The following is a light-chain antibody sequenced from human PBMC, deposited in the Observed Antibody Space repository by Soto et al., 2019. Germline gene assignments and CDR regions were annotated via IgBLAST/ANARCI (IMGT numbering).Light chain of an antibody. CDR3: QQIHSTSSYT. J-gene: IGKJ2*01. V-gene: IGKV1-39*01. CDR2: AAS. CDR1: QNIRNY. Sequence: DIQMTQSPSPLSASVGDRVTITCRASQNIRNYLNWYQQRPGKTPNLLVYAASNLRSGVPSRFSGSGSGTDFTLTISSLQPEDFGTYYCQQIHSTSSYTFGQGSRVDVK.